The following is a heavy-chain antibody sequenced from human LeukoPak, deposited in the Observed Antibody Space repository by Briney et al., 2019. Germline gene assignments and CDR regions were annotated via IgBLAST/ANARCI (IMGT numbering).Heavy chain of an antibody. J-gene: IGHJ4*02. D-gene: IGHD3-22*01. CDR1: GYTFTSYG. Sequence: GASVKVSCKASGYTFTSYGISWGRQAPGQGLEWMGWISAYNGNTNYAQKLQGRVTMTTDTSTSTAYMELRSLRSDDTAVYYCARPYYDSSAPPYHYWGQGTLVTVSS. V-gene: IGHV1-18*01. CDR3: ARPYYDSSAPPYHY. CDR2: ISAYNGNT.